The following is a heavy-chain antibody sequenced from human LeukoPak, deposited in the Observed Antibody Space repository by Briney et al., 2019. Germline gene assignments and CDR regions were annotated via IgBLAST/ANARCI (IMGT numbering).Heavy chain of an antibody. Sequence: GGSLGLSCAASGFSFSRYSMNWVRQAPGKGLEWVSSIDYSSKYIYTADSVKGRFTTSRDNAKNSLDLQMNSLKAEDTAVYYCATPAAGPGAEYSQYWGQGTLVIVSS. CDR1: GFSFSRYS. V-gene: IGHV3-21*01. CDR2: IDYSSKYI. D-gene: IGHD6-13*01. J-gene: IGHJ1*01. CDR3: ATPAAGPGAEYSQY.